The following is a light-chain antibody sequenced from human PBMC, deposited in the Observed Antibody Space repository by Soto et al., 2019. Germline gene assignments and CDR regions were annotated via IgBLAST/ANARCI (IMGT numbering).Light chain of an antibody. V-gene: IGKV3-20*01. CDR3: QQDCRLTCRK. CDR1: QSVSNSY. CDR2: RAS. J-gene: IGKJ1*01. Sequence: DIVGTQTPGTVSWSEGERVTVACGASQSVSNSYLAWYQQQPGQAPRLLNYRASSRATCIPDRCSGSGSGTDVILTSITVAPVDLIRSYYQQDCRLTCRKFGQGTKVDIK.